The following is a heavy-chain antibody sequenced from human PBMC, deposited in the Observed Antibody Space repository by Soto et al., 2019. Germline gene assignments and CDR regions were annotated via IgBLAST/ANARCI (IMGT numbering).Heavy chain of an antibody. CDR1: RFTFSSHW. J-gene: IGHJ4*02. Sequence: GGSLRHSCASSRFTFSSHWMHWVRQAPGKGLVWVSRINEDGSATTYADSVKGRFTISRDNAKDTLYLQMNSLRADDTAVYYCARDYSYGYLDYWGQGTLVTVSS. CDR2: INEDGSAT. CDR3: ARDYSYGYLDY. D-gene: IGHD5-18*01. V-gene: IGHV3-74*01.